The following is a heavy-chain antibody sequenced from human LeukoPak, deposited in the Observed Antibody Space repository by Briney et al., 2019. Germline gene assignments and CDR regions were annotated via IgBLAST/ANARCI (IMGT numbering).Heavy chain of an antibody. CDR3: ARHWGYYFDY. Sequence: TPSETLSLTCTVSGGSISSYYWSWIRQPPGKGLEWIGYIYYSGSTNYNPSLKSRVTMSVDTSKNQFSLKLSSVTAADTAVYYCARHWGYYFDYWGQGTLVTVSS. V-gene: IGHV4-59*08. D-gene: IGHD7-27*01. CDR2: IYYSGST. CDR1: GGSISSYY. J-gene: IGHJ4*02.